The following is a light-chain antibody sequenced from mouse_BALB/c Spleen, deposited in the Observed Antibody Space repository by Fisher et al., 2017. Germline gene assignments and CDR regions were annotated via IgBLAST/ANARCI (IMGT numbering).Light chain of an antibody. J-gene: IGKJ2*01. CDR3: QQSNSWPYT. CDR1: QSVDYDGDSY. V-gene: IGKV3-4*01. CDR2: RAS. Sequence: DIVLTQSTASLAVSLGQRATISCKASQSVDYDGDSYMNWYQQKPGQPPKLLIYRASNLESGIPARFSGSGSGTDFTLSINSVETEDFGMYFCQQSNSWPYTFGGGTKLEIK.